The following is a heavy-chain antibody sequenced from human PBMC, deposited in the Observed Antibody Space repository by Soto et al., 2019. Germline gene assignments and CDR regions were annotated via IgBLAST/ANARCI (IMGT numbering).Heavy chain of an antibody. Sequence: GESLKISCKGSGYSFTSYWISWVRQMPGKGLEWMGRIDPSDSYTNYSPSFQGHVTISADKSISTAYLQWGSLKASDTAMYYCARVDSYGPYYYYYGMDVWGQGTTVTVSS. CDR3: ARVDSYGPYYYYYGMDV. V-gene: IGHV5-10-1*01. D-gene: IGHD5-18*01. J-gene: IGHJ6*02. CDR1: GYSFTSYW. CDR2: IDPSDSYT.